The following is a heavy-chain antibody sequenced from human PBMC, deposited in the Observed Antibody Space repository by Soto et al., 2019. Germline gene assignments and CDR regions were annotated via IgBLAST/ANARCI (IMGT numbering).Heavy chain of an antibody. CDR3: ACSAHSYKIDN. CDR2: MYHIGDS. J-gene: IGHJ4*02. CDR1: GASISSYSW. D-gene: IGHD3-10*02. V-gene: IGHV4-4*02. Sequence: QVQLQESGPGLVKPSETLSLTCAVSGASISSYSWWTWGRQPPGKGLEWIGEMYHIGDSNYNPSLRSRVVISTDTSKNQFSLTLTSVTAADTAMYYCACSAHSYKIDNWRQGSLVTVSS.